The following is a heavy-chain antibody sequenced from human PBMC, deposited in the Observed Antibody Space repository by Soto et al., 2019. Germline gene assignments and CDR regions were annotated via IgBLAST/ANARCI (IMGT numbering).Heavy chain of an antibody. CDR1: GYTFTSYG. V-gene: IGHV1-18*04. J-gene: IGHJ4*02. D-gene: IGHD6-25*01. CDR2: SSAFNGDP. CDR3: AREAGWQRMVPYD. Sequence: QVQLVQSGTEVKKPGASVNVSCKAFGYTFTSYGFSWVRQVPGQGLAWLGWSSAFNGDPPYAQTMKGRLAVTTDTSTATVHMELRSLTPADKAVYYCAREAGWQRMVPYDWGQGTLGTVS.